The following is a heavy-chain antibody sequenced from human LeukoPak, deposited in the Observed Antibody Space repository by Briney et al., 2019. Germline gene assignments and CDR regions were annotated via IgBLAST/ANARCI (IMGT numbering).Heavy chain of an antibody. V-gene: IGHV4-39*07. Sequence: PSETLSLTCTVSGDSISNSSYYWGWIRQPPGKGLEWIGSIYHSGSTYYNPSLKSRVTISVDTSKNQFSLKLSSVTAADTAVYYCARRVPAAVAVDYWGQGTLVTVSS. J-gene: IGHJ4*02. D-gene: IGHD2-2*01. CDR2: IYHSGST. CDR1: GDSISNSSYY. CDR3: ARRVPAAVAVDY.